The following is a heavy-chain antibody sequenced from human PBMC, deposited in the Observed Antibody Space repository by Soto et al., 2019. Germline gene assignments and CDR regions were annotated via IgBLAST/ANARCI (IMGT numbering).Heavy chain of an antibody. CDR3: ARQQLGDPEYHYGMDV. J-gene: IGHJ6*02. V-gene: IGHV3-30-3*01. CDR1: GFTFSSYA. D-gene: IGHD6-6*01. Sequence: QVQLVESGGGVVQPGRSLRLSCAASGFTFSSYAMHWVRQAPGKGLEWVAVISYDGSNKYYADSVKGRFTTSRDNSKNTLYLQMNSLRAEDTAVYYCARQQLGDPEYHYGMDVWGQGTTVTVSS. CDR2: ISYDGSNK.